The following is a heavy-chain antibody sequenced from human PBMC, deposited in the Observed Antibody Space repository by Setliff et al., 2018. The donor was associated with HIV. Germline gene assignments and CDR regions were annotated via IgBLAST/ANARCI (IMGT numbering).Heavy chain of an antibody. V-gene: IGHV3-7*01. CDR1: GFTFSKYW. CDR3: AAQGVL. CDR2: VNPDGSEA. J-gene: IGHJ4*02. Sequence: GGSLRLSCAASGFTFSKYWVSWVRQAPGKGLEWVASVNPDGSEASSVGSMKGRFTVSRDNAKNSLSLQMNSLRVEDTAVYYCAAQGVLWGQGTQVTVSS.